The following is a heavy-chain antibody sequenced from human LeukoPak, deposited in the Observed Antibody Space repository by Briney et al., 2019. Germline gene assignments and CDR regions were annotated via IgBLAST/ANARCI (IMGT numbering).Heavy chain of an antibody. CDR1: GFTFSNAW. CDR3: TTHLPGSNEDY. V-gene: IGHV3-15*05. J-gene: IGHJ4*02. CDR2: IKSKSDGGTI. D-gene: IGHD1-1*01. Sequence: SGGSLRLSCAASGFTFSNAWMNWVRQAPGKGLVWVGRIKSKSDGGTIDYAAPVKGSITISRDYSKSTLYLQMNSVKTEDTAMYYCTTHLPGSNEDYWGQGTLVTVSS.